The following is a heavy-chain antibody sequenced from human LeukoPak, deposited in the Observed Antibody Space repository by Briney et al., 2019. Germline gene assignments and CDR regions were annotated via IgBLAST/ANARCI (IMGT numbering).Heavy chain of an antibody. Sequence: GGSLRLSCAAPGLSFSSYAMSWFRQAPGKGLEWVSGISGSGGITYYADSVKGRFTISRDNSKNTLYLQMNSLRAEDTAVYYCAKDTKAAGWGQGTLVTVSS. CDR3: AKDTKAAG. V-gene: IGHV3-23*01. CDR2: ISGSGGIT. D-gene: IGHD6-13*01. CDR1: GLSFSSYA. J-gene: IGHJ4*02.